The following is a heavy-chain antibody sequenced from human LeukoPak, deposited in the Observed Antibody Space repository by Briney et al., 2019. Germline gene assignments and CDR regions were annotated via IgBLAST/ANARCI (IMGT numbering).Heavy chain of an antibody. CDR2: IYSGGST. CDR3: ARRAFHYYYYGMDV. Sequence: GGSLRLSCAASGFTFSSNYMSWVRQAPGKGLEWVSVIYSGGSTYYADSVKGRFTISRDNSKNTLYLQMNSLRAEDTAVYYCARRAFHYYYYGMDVWGQGTTVTVSS. J-gene: IGHJ6*02. V-gene: IGHV3-53*01. D-gene: IGHD3-3*02. CDR1: GFTFSSNY.